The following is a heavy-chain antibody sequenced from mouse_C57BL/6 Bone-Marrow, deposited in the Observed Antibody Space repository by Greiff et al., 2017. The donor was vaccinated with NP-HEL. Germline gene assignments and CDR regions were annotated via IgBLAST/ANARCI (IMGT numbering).Heavy chain of an antibody. V-gene: IGHV1-62-2*01. CDR2: FYPGSGSI. Sequence: QVQLQQSGAELVKPGASVKLSCKASGYTFTEYTIHWVKQRSGQGLEWIGWFYPGSGSIKYNEKFKDKATLTADKSSSTVYMELSRLTSEDSAVYFWASHEGVGYDEEAWFAYWGQGTLVTVSA. CDR3: ASHEGVGYDEEAWFAY. D-gene: IGHD2-2*01. J-gene: IGHJ3*01. CDR1: GYTFTEYT.